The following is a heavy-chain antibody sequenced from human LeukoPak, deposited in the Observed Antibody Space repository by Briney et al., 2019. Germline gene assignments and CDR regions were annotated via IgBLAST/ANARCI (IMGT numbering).Heavy chain of an antibody. CDR1: GFTFSSYW. CDR3: ARYSGSCYSS. D-gene: IGHD2-15*01. J-gene: IGHJ5*02. Sequence: PGGSLRLSCAASGFTFSSYWMSWVRQAPGKGLEWVANIKQDGSEKYYVDSVRGRFTISRDNSKNTLYLQMGSLRAEDMAVYYCARYSGSCYSSWGQGTLVTVSS. CDR2: IKQDGSEK. V-gene: IGHV3-7*01.